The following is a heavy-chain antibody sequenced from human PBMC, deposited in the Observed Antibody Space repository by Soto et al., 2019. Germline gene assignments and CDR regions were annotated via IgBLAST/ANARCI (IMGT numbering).Heavy chain of an antibody. V-gene: IGHV3-30-3*01. J-gene: IGHJ6*02. D-gene: IGHD6-13*01. CDR2: ISYDGNNK. CDR3: ARAPPRGIAAPGTWGSGMDV. CDR1: GFSFSSYA. Sequence: GGSLRLSCAASGFSFSSYAMHWVRQAPGKGLEWVAVISYDGNNKYYADSVKGRITISRDSSKNMVYLQMNSLRPEDTGVYYCARAPPRGIAAPGTWGSGMDVWGQGTTVTVSS.